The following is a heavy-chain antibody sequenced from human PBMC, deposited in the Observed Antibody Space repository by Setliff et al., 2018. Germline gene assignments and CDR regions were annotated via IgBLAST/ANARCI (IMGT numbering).Heavy chain of an antibody. CDR1: GGSISPYF. J-gene: IGHJ6*02. CDR2: IYHNGNT. Sequence: SLTCTVSGGSISPYFWSWIRQSPGKGLEWIGYIYHNGNTNFNPSLKSRVTMSVDTSKNQFALNLTSVTAADTAVYYCARDRSAYSYGLDVWGQGTTVTVSS. CDR3: ARDRSAYSYGLDV. V-gene: IGHV4-4*08.